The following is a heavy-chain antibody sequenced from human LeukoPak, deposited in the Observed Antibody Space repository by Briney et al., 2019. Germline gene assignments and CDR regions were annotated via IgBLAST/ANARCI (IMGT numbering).Heavy chain of an antibody. D-gene: IGHD3-10*02. CDR3: ARHVVRGAYYYYGMDV. Sequence: PSETLSLTCTVSGGSISSSSYYWGWIRQPPGKGLEWIGSIYYSGSTYYNPSLKSRVTISVDTSKNQFSLKLSSVTAADTAVYYCARHVVRGAYYYYGMDVWGRGTTVTVSS. CDR1: GGSISSSSYY. V-gene: IGHV4-39*01. J-gene: IGHJ6*02. CDR2: IYYSGST.